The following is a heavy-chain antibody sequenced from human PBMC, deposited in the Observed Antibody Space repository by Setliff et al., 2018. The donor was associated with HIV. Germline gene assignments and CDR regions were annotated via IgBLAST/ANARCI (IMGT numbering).Heavy chain of an antibody. J-gene: IGHJ4*02. CDR1: GFTFSTYW. CDR3: TTWQGYSGSSRAFDY. CDR2: INSDGTST. Sequence: GGSLRLSCAASGFTFSTYWMHWVRQAPGKGLVWVSRINSDGTSTTYADSVKGRFTISRDNAKNTLYLQMNSLRAEDPAVYYCTTWQGYSGSSRAFDYWGQGRLVTVSS. D-gene: IGHD1-26*01. V-gene: IGHV3-74*01.